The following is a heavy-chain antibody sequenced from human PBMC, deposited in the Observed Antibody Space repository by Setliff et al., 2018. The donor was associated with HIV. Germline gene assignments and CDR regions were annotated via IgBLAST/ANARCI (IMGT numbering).Heavy chain of an antibody. CDR3: ARGGALTMAPAGCFDS. CDR1: GDAINSGNNY. CDR2: IYYDGAT. V-gene: IGHV4-31*01. D-gene: IGHD3-10*01. J-gene: IGHJ4*02. Sequence: KASETLSLTCTVSGDAINSGNNYWNWIRQRPRKGLEWIGYIYYDGATYYNPSLRSPVTISVDPSKNQIFLKMTSVTAADTAVYYCARGGALTMAPAGCFDSWGQGILVTVSS.